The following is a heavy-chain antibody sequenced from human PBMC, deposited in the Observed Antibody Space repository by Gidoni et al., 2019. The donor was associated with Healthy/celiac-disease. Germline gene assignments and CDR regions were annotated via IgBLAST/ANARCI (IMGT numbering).Heavy chain of an antibody. V-gene: IGHV4-31*03. CDR1: GGSISSGGYH. CDR3: ARVTGYDDSSALLGWFDP. CDR2: IYYSGST. J-gene: IGHJ5*02. D-gene: IGHD3-22*01. Sequence: QVQLQESGPGLVKPSQTLSLTCPVSGGSISSGGYHWSWIRQHPGKGREWIGYIYYSGSTSYNPSLKSRVTISVDTSKNQFALKLSSVTAADTAVYYCARVTGYDDSSALLGWFDPWGQGTLVTVSS.